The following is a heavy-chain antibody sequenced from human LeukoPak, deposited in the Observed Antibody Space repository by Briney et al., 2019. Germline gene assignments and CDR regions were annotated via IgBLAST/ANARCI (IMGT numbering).Heavy chain of an antibody. J-gene: IGHJ4*02. D-gene: IGHD3-10*01. V-gene: IGHV4-34*01. CDR1: GGSFSGYY. CDR3: ARRYGSGSSGTFDY. Sequence: SETLSLTCAVYGGSFSGYYWSWIRQPPGKGLEWIGEINHSGNTNYNPSLKSRLTISVDTSKNQFSLKLSSVTAADTAVYYCARRYGSGSSGTFDYWGQGTLVTVSS. CDR2: INHSGNT.